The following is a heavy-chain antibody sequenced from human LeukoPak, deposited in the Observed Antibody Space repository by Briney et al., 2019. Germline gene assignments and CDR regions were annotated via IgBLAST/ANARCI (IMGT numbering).Heavy chain of an antibody. CDR3: ATSPVISRD. D-gene: IGHD2-21*01. CDR1: GITLSNYG. CDR2: ISDSGGRT. Sequence: GGSLRLSCAVSGITLSNYGMSWVRQAPGKGLEWVAGISDSGGRTNYADSVKGRFTISRDNPKNTLYLQMNSLRVEDTAVYYCATSPVISRDWGQGTLVTVSS. J-gene: IGHJ4*02. V-gene: IGHV3-23*01.